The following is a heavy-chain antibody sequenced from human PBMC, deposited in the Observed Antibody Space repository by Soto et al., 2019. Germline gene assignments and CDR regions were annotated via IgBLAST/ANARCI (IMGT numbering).Heavy chain of an antibody. J-gene: IGHJ6*02. CDR2: IWYDGSNK. Sequence: AGSLSLSCAASGFTFSSYGMHWVRQAPGKGLEWVAVIWYDGSNKYYADSVKGRFTISRDNSKNTLYLQMNSLRAEDKAVYYCARDFVLMVYATRLYYYYGMEVWGQAKPVTVS. CDR1: GFTFSSYG. CDR3: ARDFVLMVYATRLYYYYGMEV. D-gene: IGHD2-8*01. V-gene: IGHV3-33*01.